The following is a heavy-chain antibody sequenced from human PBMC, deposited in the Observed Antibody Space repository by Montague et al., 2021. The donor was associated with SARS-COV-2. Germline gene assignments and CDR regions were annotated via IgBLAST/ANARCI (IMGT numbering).Heavy chain of an antibody. D-gene: IGHD3-3*01. J-gene: IGHJ4*02. CDR1: GDSVSSNSAA. CDR2: TYYRSKWYN. Sequence: CAISGDSVSSNSAAWNWIRQSPSRGLEWLGRTYYRSKWYNDYAVSVKSRITINPDTSKNQFSLKLSSVTAADTAVYYCARQRLDITIFGVVTGRVFDYWGQGTLVAVSS. CDR3: ARQRLDITIFGVVTGRVFDY. V-gene: IGHV6-1*01.